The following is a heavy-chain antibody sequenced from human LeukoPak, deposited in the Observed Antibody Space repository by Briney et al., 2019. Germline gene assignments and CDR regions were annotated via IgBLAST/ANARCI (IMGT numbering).Heavy chain of an antibody. V-gene: IGHV4-4*07. CDR1: GGSISSYY. CDR3: ARDSQTTVLTALSL. Sequence: TSGTLSLTCTVSGGSISSYYWSWIRQPAGKGLEWIGRIYTSGSTNYNPSLKSRVTMSVDTSKNQFSLKLSSVTAADTAVYYCARDSQTTVLTALSLWGQGTLVTVSS. CDR2: IYTSGST. J-gene: IGHJ4*02. D-gene: IGHD4-23*01.